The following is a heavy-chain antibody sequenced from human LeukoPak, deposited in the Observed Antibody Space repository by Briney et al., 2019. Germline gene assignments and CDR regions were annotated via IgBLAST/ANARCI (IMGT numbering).Heavy chain of an antibody. CDR3: ARGTEVYYDSSSYYSY. CDR1: GFTFDDYG. J-gene: IGHJ4*02. Sequence: PGGSLRLSCVASGFTFDDYGMGWVRQVPGKGLEWVSGTNWNGGSTGYADSVKGRFTISRDNAKNSLYLQMNSLRAEDTAIYYCARGTEVYYDSSSYYSYWGQGTLVTVSS. D-gene: IGHD3-22*01. V-gene: IGHV3-20*04. CDR2: TNWNGGST.